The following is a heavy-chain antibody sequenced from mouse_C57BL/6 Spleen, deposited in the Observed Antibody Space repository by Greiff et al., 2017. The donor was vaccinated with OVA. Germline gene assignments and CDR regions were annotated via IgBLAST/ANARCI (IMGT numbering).Heavy chain of an antibody. CDR1: GYTFTSYG. D-gene: IGHD1-1*01. CDR2: IYPRSGNT. Sequence: QVHVKQSGAELARPGASVKLSCKASGYTFTSYGISWVKQRTGQGLEWIGEIYPRSGNTYYNEKFKGKATLTADKSSSTAYMELRSLTSEDSAVYFCARWYYGSSYVAMDYWGQGTSVTVSS. CDR3: ARWYYGSSYVAMDY. J-gene: IGHJ4*01. V-gene: IGHV1-81*01.